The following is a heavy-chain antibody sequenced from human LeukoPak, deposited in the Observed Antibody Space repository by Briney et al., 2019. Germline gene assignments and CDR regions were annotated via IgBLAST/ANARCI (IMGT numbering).Heavy chain of an antibody. CDR3: ARLGYGGNSPDVAFDI. V-gene: IGHV4-59*01. Sequence: SETLSLTCTVSGGSISSYYWSWIRQPPGKGLEWTGYIYYSGSTNYNPSLKSRVTISVDTSKNQFSLKLSSVTAADTAVYYCARLGYGGNSPDVAFDIWGQGTMVTVSS. CDR1: GGSISSYY. CDR2: IYYSGST. D-gene: IGHD4-23*01. J-gene: IGHJ3*02.